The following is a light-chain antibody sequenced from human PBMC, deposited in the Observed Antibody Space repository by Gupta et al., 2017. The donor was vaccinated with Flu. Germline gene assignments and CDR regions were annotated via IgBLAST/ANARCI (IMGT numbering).Light chain of an antibody. J-gene: IGLJ1*01. V-gene: IGLV3-9*01. CDR3: QVWDGTTVV. CDR1: NIGSKS. Sequence: SYEVTQALSVSVALGQTARITCKGINIGSKSVNWYQQKSGQAPLLVIYRETNRPSGIPERFSASNSGTTATLTISRAQAGDEADYYCQVWDGTTVVFATGTKVTVL. CDR2: RET.